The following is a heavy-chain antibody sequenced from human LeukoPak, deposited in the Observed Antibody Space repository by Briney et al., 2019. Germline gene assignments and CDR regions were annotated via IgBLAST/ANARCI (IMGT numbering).Heavy chain of an antibody. CDR2: IRYDGSNE. Sequence: GGSLRLSCAASGFTFSSYWMSWVRQAPGKGLEWVAFIRYDGSNEYYADSVKGRFTISRDNSENTLYLQMHSLRTEDTAVYYCAKDPTPIYYDSSGYYQYYFDYWGQGTLVTVSS. V-gene: IGHV3-30*02. D-gene: IGHD3-22*01. CDR1: GFTFSSYW. CDR3: AKDPTPIYYDSSGYYQYYFDY. J-gene: IGHJ4*02.